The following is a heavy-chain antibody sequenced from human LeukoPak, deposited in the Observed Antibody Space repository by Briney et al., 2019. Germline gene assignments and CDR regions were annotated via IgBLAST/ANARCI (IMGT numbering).Heavy chain of an antibody. V-gene: IGHV3-23*01. CDR1: GFTFSSYA. CDR2: ISGSGGST. Sequence: GGSLRLSCAASGFTFSSYAMSWVRQAPGKGLEWVSAISGSGGSTYYADPVKGRFTISRDNSKNTLYLQMNSLRAEDTAVYYCAKPGPYTYYDSSGYYYPFDYWGQGTLVTVSS. CDR3: AKPGPYTYYDSSGYYYPFDY. J-gene: IGHJ4*02. D-gene: IGHD3-22*01.